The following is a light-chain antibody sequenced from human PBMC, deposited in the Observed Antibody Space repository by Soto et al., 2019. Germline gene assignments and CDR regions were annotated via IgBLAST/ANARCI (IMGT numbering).Light chain of an antibody. J-gene: IGLJ3*02. Sequence: QSVLTQPPSVSGAPGQKVIISCTGSTSNIGAGYDVHWYQQLPGTSPKLLIYSNSNRPSGVPDRLSGSKSGTSASLAITGLQVEDEADYYCQSYDSSLSDAVFGGGTQVTFL. CDR3: QSYDSSLSDAV. CDR2: SNS. CDR1: TSNIGAGYD. V-gene: IGLV1-40*01.